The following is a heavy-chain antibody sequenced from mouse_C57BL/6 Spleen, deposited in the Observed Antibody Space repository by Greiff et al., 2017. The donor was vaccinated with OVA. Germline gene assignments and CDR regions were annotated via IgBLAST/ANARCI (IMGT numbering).Heavy chain of an antibody. J-gene: IGHJ3*01. D-gene: IGHD3-3*01. CDR2: INPNNGGT. CDR3: AREGDVFAY. CDR1: GYTFTDYY. V-gene: IGHV1-26*01. Sequence: VQLKQSGPELVKPGASVKISCKASGYTFTDYYMNWVKQSHGKSLEWIGDINPNNGGTSYNQKFKGKATLTVDKSSSTAYMELRSLTSEDSAVYYCAREGDVFAYWGQGTLVTVSA.